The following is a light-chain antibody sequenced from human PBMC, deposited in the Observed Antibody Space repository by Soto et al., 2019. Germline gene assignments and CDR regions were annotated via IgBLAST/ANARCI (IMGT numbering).Light chain of an antibody. J-gene: IGKJ2*01. CDR3: QHYGGSPYT. V-gene: IGKV3-20*01. CDR2: GSS. CDR1: QSVRLNY. Sequence: EIVLTQSPGTLSSSPGERVTLSCRASQSVRLNYVAWYQQTPGHATRLLIYGSSIRATGIPDSLSGRSSGTYFTFTISRLEAEYFALYCCQHYGGSPYTFGQGTKLEIK.